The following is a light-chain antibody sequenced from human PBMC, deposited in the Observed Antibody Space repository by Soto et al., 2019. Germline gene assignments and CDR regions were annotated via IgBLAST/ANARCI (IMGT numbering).Light chain of an antibody. Sequence: DIQMTQSPSTLSASVGDRVTITCRASQSISSWLARYQQKPGKAPKLLIYKASSLESGVPSRFSGSGSGTEFTLTISSLQPDDFATYYCQQYNSYSLWTFGQGTKVDIK. V-gene: IGKV1-5*03. CDR1: QSISSW. CDR2: KAS. CDR3: QQYNSYSLWT. J-gene: IGKJ1*01.